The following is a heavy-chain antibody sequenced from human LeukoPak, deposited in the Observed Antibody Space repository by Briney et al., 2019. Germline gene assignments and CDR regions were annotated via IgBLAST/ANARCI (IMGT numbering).Heavy chain of an antibody. D-gene: IGHD5-24*01. CDR2: IYDSGST. J-gene: IGHJ6*03. CDR1: GGSLKSYY. V-gene: IGHV4-59*01. CDR3: ARVRWLNAYYHYYYMDV. Sequence: SEPLSLTCTFSGGSLKSYYCSWLRHPPGNRLEWLCSIYDSGSTNYNPPLKSRVTISLDAAKDQFSLRLSSVTAADTALYYCARVRWLNAYYHYYYMDVWGKGTTVTVSS.